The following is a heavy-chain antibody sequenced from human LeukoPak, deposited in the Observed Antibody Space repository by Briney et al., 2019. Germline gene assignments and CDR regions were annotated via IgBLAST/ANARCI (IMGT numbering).Heavy chain of an antibody. CDR1: GGTFSSYG. J-gene: IGHJ4*02. Sequence: SVKVSCKASGGTFSSYGINWVRQAPGQXLEWMGRIIPILGIPKYAQKFQGRVTITADKSTTTAYMELSSLRSEDTAVYYCARGALKWLSFVYWGQGTLVTVSS. CDR3: ARGALKWLSFVY. D-gene: IGHD3-3*01. CDR2: IIPILGIP. V-gene: IGHV1-69*04.